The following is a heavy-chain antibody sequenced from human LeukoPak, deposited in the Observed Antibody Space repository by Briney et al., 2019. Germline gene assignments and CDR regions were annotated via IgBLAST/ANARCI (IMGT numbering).Heavy chain of an antibody. CDR3: ARSQGDYVWGSYRMGGFDY. Sequence: ASVKVSCKASGYTFTSYGISWVRQAPGQGLEWMGWISAYNGNTNYAQKLQGRVTMTTDTSTSTAYMELRSLRSDDTAVYYCARSQGDYVWGSYRMGGFDYWGQGTLVTVSS. CDR1: GYTFTSYG. J-gene: IGHJ4*02. CDR2: ISAYNGNT. V-gene: IGHV1-18*01. D-gene: IGHD3-16*02.